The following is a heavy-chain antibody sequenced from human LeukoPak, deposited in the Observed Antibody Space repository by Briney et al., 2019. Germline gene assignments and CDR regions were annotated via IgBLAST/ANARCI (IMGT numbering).Heavy chain of an antibody. CDR1: GGSISGYY. V-gene: IGHV4-4*07. Sequence: SETLSLTCTVAGGSISGYYWSWIRQPAGRGLEWIGRIYNSDNSDYNPSLKGRVTMSVDTSKNQFSLKLSSVTAADTAVYYCARGPYTSGWFSFDYWGQGTLVTVSS. CDR2: IYNSDNS. CDR3: ARGPYTSGWFSFDY. J-gene: IGHJ4*02. D-gene: IGHD6-19*01.